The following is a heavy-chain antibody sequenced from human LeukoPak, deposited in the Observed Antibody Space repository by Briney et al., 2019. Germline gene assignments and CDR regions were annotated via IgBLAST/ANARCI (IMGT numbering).Heavy chain of an antibody. Sequence: GASVKVSCKASGGTFSSYAISWVRQAPGQGLEWMGGIIPIFGTANYAQKFQGRVTITADESTSTAYMELSSLRSEDTAVYYCASHLIVLMVYATDYYYYGMDVRGQGTTVTVSS. CDR1: GGTFSSYA. V-gene: IGHV1-69*13. D-gene: IGHD2-8*01. J-gene: IGHJ6*02. CDR3: ASHLIVLMVYATDYYYYGMDV. CDR2: IIPIFGTA.